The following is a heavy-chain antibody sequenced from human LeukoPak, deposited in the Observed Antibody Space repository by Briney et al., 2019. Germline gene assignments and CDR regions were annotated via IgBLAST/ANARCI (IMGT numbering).Heavy chain of an antibody. CDR2: LSGSGGST. V-gene: IGHV3-23*01. Sequence: GGSLRLSCAASGFIFNKHAMSWVRQAPGKGLEWVSGLSGSGGSTDYADSVKGRFTVSRDNSKNTLFLQMNSLRAEDTAVYYCANRAYSSRAFDYWGQETLVTVSS. CDR1: GFIFNKHA. CDR3: ANRAYSSRAFDY. D-gene: IGHD3-16*01. J-gene: IGHJ4*02.